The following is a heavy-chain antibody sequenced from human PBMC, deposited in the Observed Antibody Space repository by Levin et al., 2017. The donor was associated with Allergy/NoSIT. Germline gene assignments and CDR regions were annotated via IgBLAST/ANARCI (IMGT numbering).Heavy chain of an antibody. V-gene: IGHV3-13*01. CDR2: IGTTGDT. Sequence: PGGSLRLSCAASGFTFSSYDMHWFRQATGKGLEWVSGIGTTGDTSYPDSVTGRFTSSRENAKSSLSLQLNSLRAGDTAVYYCARGALGYCSSTSCLTLDSWGQGTLVTVSS. CDR1: GFTFSSYD. J-gene: IGHJ4*02. D-gene: IGHD2-2*01. CDR3: ARGALGYCSSTSCLTLDS.